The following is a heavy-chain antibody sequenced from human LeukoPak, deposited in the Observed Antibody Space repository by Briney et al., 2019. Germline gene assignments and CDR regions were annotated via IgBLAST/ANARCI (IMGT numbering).Heavy chain of an antibody. V-gene: IGHV1-69*04. CDR1: GGTFSSYA. D-gene: IGHD5-12*01. Sequence: SVKVSCKASGGTFSSYAISWVRQAPGQGLEWMGRIIPILGIANYAQKFQGRVTITADESTSTAYMELSSLRSKDTAVYYCARGLVATMLDYWGQGTLVTVSS. CDR3: ARGLVATMLDY. CDR2: IIPILGIA. J-gene: IGHJ4*02.